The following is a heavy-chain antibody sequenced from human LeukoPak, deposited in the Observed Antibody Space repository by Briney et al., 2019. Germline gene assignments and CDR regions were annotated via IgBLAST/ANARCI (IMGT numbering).Heavy chain of an antibody. CDR3: ARGVRWLLNWFDP. J-gene: IGHJ5*02. V-gene: IGHV4-59*11. CDR2: IYYSGST. CDR1: AGSISSHY. D-gene: IGHD5-24*01. Sequence: SETLSLTCTVSAGSISSHYWSWIRPPPVKGLEWIGYIYYSGSTNYNPSLKSRVTISVDTSKNQFSLKLSSVTAADTAVYYCARGVRWLLNWFDPWGQGTLVTVSS.